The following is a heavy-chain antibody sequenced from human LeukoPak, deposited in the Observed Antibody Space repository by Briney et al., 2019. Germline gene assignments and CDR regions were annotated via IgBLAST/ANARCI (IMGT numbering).Heavy chain of an antibody. CDR3: ARIGSGWYLGPAQPPS. D-gene: IGHD6-19*01. CDR1: GFTFSSYS. CDR2: ISSSSSTI. J-gene: IGHJ5*02. V-gene: IGHV3-48*01. Sequence: GGSLRLSCAASGFTFSSYSMNWVRQAPGKGLEWVSYISSSSSTIYYADSVKGRFTISRDNAKNSLYLQMSSLRAEDTAVYYCARIGSGWYLGPAQPPSWGQGTLVTVSS.